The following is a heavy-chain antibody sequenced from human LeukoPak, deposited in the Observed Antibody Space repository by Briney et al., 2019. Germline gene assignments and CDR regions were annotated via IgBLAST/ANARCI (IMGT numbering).Heavy chain of an antibody. V-gene: IGHV4-39*01. J-gene: IGHJ5*02. D-gene: IGHD3-10*01. CDR1: GGSISSSSYY. CDR3: ARRGPPRTMLRGVKSGWFDP. CDR2: IYYSGST. Sequence: SETLSLTCTVSGGSISSSSYYWGWIRQPPGKGLEWLGSIYYSGSTYYNPSLKSRVTISVDTSKNEFSLKLSSVTAADTAVYYCARRGPPRTMLRGVKSGWFDPWGQGTLVTVSS.